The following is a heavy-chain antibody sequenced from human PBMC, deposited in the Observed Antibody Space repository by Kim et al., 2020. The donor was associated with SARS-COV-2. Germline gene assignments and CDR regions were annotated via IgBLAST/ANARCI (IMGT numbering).Heavy chain of an antibody. CDR2: ISAYNGNT. CDR1: GYTFTSYG. V-gene: IGHV1-18*01. Sequence: ASVKVSCKASGYTFTSYGISWVRQAPGQGLEWMGWISAYNGNTNYAQKLQGRVTMTTDTSTSTAYMELRSLRSDDTAVYYCARGLPNYGDYVGFLDYWGQGTLVTVSS. CDR3: ARGLPNYGDYVGFLDY. D-gene: IGHD4-17*01. J-gene: IGHJ4*02.